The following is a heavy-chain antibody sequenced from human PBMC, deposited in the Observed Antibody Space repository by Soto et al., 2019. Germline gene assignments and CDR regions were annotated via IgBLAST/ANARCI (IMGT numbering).Heavy chain of an antibody. CDR3: ARGRIMITFGGVRGGRYFDY. CDR2: INHSGST. D-gene: IGHD3-16*01. CDR1: GGSFSGYY. J-gene: IGHJ4*02. Sequence: SETLSLTCAVYGGSFSGYYWSWIRQPPGKGLEWIGEINHSGSTNYNPSLKSRVTISVDTSKNQFSLKLSSVTAADTAVYYCARGRIMITFGGVRGGRYFDYWGQGTLVTVSS. V-gene: IGHV4-34*01.